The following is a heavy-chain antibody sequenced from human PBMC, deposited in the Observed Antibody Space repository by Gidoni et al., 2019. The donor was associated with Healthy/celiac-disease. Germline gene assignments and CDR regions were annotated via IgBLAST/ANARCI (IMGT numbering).Heavy chain of an antibody. CDR2: IWYDGSNK. CDR1: GFTFSRYG. Sequence: QVQLVESGGGVVQPGRSLRLSCAASGFTFSRYGMHWVGQAPGKGLEWVAVIWYDGSNKYYADSVKGRFTIARDNSKNTLYLQMNSLRAEDTAVYYCARVSSSWDGDVYYYMDVWGKGTTVTVSS. J-gene: IGHJ6*03. CDR3: ARVSSSWDGDVYYYMDV. V-gene: IGHV3-33*01. D-gene: IGHD6-13*01.